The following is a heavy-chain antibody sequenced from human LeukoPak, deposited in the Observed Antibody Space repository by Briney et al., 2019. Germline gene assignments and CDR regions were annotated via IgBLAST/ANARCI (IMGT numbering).Heavy chain of an antibody. J-gene: IGHJ3*02. CDR1: GFTFSSYG. CDR2: IWCDGSNK. CDR3: ARVIAVGAAFDAFDI. D-gene: IGHD2-15*01. V-gene: IGHV3-33*01. Sequence: PGRSLRLSCAASGFTFSSYGMPWVRQAPGKGLEWVAVIWCDGSNKYYADSVKGRFTISRDNSKNTLYLQMNSLRAEDTAVYYCARVIAVGAAFDAFDIWGQGTMVTVSS.